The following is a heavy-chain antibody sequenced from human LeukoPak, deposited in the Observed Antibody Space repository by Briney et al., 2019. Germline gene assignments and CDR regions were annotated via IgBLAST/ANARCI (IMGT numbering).Heavy chain of an antibody. CDR3: ASAGGSGDDAFDI. CDR2: IYYSGST. Sequence: PSETLSLTCTVSGGSISSYYWSWIRQAPGKGLEWIGYIYYSGSTNYNPSLKSRVTISVDTSKNQFSLKLSSVTAADTAVYYCASAGGSGDDAFDIWGQGTMVTVSS. V-gene: IGHV4-59*01. D-gene: IGHD3-10*01. J-gene: IGHJ3*02. CDR1: GGSISSYY.